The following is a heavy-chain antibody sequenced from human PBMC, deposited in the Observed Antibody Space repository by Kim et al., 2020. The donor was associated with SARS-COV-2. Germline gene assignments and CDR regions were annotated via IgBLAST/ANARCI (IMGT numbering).Heavy chain of an antibody. V-gene: IGHV3-66*01. Sequence: SVKGRFTISRDNSENTLYLQMNSLRAEDTAVYYCARSKDRSSTWYSHFDYWGQGTLVTVSS. CDR3: ARSKDRSSTWYSHFDY. J-gene: IGHJ4*02. D-gene: IGHD6-13*01.